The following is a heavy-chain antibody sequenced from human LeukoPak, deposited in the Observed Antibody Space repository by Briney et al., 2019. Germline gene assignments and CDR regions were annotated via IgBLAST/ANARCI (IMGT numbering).Heavy chain of an antibody. J-gene: IGHJ4*02. Sequence: GASVKVSCKASAYTFTGYYMHWVRQAPGQGLEWMGWINPNSGGTNYAQKFQGRVTMTRDTSISTVYMELSRLRSDDTAVYYCARDSCSSTSCLSIDDYWGQGTLVTVSS. D-gene: IGHD2-2*01. CDR2: INPNSGGT. V-gene: IGHV1-2*02. CDR1: AYTFTGYY. CDR3: ARDSCSSTSCLSIDDY.